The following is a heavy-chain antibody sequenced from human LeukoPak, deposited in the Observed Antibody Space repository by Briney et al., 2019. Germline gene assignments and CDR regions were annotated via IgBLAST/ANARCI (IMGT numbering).Heavy chain of an antibody. Sequence: SETLSLTCTVSGGSISSYYWSWIRQPAGKGLEWIGRIYTSGSTNYNPYLKSRVTMSVETSKKQFSLKLSSGTAADTAVYYCARDSASRYMDVWGKGTTVTISS. CDR2: IYTSGST. V-gene: IGHV4-4*07. CDR3: ARDSASRYMDV. CDR1: GGSISSYY. J-gene: IGHJ6*03.